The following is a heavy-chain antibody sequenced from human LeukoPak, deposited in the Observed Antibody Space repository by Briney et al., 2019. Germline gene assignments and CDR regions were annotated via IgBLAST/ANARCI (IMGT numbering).Heavy chain of an antibody. Sequence: ASVKVSCKASGYTFTGYYMHWVRQAPGQGLEWMGWINPNSGGTSYAQKFQGRVTMTRDTSISTAYMELSRLRSDDTAVYYCARSDYYDSSGYPDYWGQGTLVTVSS. CDR3: ARSDYYDSSGYPDY. CDR1: GYTFTGYY. V-gene: IGHV1-2*02. D-gene: IGHD3-22*01. J-gene: IGHJ4*02. CDR2: INPNSGGT.